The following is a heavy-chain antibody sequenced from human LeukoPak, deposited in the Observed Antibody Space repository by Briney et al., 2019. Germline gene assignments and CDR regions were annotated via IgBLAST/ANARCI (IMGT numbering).Heavy chain of an antibody. V-gene: IGHV4-4*07. CDR1: GGSISSYY. D-gene: IGHD3-9*01. J-gene: IGHJ4*02. CDR2: IYTSGST. Sequence: SETLSLTCTVSGGSISSYYWSWIRQPAGKGLEWIGRIYTSGSTNYNPSLKSRVTMSVDTSKNQFSLKLSSVTAADTAVYYCARVNYDILTGYPETTYYFDYWGQGTLVTVSS. CDR3: ARVNYDILTGYPETTYYFDY.